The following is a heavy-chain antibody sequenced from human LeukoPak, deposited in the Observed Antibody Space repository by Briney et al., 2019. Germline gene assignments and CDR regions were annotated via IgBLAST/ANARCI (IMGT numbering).Heavy chain of an antibody. Sequence: GTSLRLSCVTSGLTFTNHGLHWLRQAADKGLEWAAFVRNDGFDTYHSNSVKGRFSISRDDTKNTVYLQMNSLRAEDTALYYCARDRGKDYFGDWGQGTQVTVSS. CDR1: GLTFTNHG. J-gene: IGHJ4*02. D-gene: IGHD4-23*01. CDR3: ARDRGKDYFGD. CDR2: VRNDGFDT. V-gene: IGHV3-33*01.